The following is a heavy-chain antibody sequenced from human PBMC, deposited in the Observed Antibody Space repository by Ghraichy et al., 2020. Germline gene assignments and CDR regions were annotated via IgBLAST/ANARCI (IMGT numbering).Heavy chain of an antibody. J-gene: IGHJ2*01. Sequence: SKTLSLTCTVSGGSISSYYWSWIRQPPGKGLEWIGYIYYSGSTNYNPSLKSRVTISVDTSKNQFSLKLSSVTAADTAVYYCARHPYYYDSSGYEVYFDLWGRGTLVTVSS. CDR3: ARHPYYYDSSGYEVYFDL. CDR1: GGSISSYY. V-gene: IGHV4-59*08. CDR2: IYYSGST. D-gene: IGHD3-22*01.